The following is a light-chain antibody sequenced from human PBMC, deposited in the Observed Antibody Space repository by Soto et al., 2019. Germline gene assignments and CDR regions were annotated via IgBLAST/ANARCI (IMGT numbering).Light chain of an antibody. Sequence: EIVLTQSPATLSLSPGERATLSCRASQNVISYLAWYQQKPGQAPRLLIYDASNRATGIPARFSGSGSVTDFTLTISSLEPEDSAVYYCQQRSNWLTFGGGTKVEIK. CDR1: QNVISY. V-gene: IGKV3-11*01. CDR3: QQRSNWLT. CDR2: DAS. J-gene: IGKJ4*01.